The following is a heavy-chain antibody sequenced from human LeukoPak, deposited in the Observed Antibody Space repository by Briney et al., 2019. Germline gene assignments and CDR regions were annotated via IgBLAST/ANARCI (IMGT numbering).Heavy chain of an antibody. Sequence: SETLSLTCTVSGVSTSDSYWSWIRQPPGKGLEWIGYIFHTGDSHHNPSFRSRVSISLDTSKDQISLRLTSVTAADTAVYYCANPTRDHIWWYLNYWGQGALVTVSS. CDR3: ANPTRDHIWWYLNY. V-gene: IGHV4-59*08. J-gene: IGHJ4*02. CDR1: GVSTSDSY. CDR2: IFHTGDS. D-gene: IGHD4/OR15-4a*01.